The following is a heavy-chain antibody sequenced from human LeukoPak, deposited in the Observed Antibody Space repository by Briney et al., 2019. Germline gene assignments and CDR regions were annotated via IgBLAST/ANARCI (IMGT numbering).Heavy chain of an antibody. J-gene: IGHJ4*02. CDR1: GGSISSYY. CDR3: ARVPRRGYSYFDY. CDR2: IYYSGST. V-gene: IGHV4-59*01. D-gene: IGHD1-1*01. Sequence: SETLSLTCTVSGGSISSYYWSWIRQPPGKGLEWIGYIYYSGSTNYNPSLKSRVTISVDTSKNQFSLKLSSVTAADTAAYYCARVPRRGYSYFDYWGQGTLVTVSS.